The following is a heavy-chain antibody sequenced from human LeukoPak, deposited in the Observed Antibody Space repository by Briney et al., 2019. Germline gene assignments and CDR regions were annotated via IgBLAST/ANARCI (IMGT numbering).Heavy chain of an antibody. CDR3: ARASYGSGVDWFDP. CDR2: IYYSGST. Sequence: SETLSLTCTVSGGSISSYYWSWIRQPPGKGLEWIGSIYYSGSTYYNPSLKSRVTISVDTSKNQFSLKLSSVTAADTAVYYCARASYGSGVDWFDPWGQGTLVTVSS. CDR1: GGSISSYY. D-gene: IGHD3-10*01. V-gene: IGHV4-59*12. J-gene: IGHJ5*02.